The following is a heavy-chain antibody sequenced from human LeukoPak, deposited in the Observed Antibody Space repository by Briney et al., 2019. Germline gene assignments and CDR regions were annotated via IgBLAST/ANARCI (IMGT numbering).Heavy chain of an antibody. V-gene: IGHV1-18*01. D-gene: IGHD3-10*01. J-gene: IGHJ5*02. CDR1: GYTFTSYG. Sequence: GASVKVSCKASGYTFTSYGISWVRQAPGQGLEWMGWISAYNGNTNYAQKLQSRVTMTTDTSTSTAYMELRSLRSDDTAVYYCARDAPSEGFGELIAGGWFDPWGQGTLVTVSS. CDR3: ARDAPSEGFGELIAGGWFDP. CDR2: ISAYNGNT.